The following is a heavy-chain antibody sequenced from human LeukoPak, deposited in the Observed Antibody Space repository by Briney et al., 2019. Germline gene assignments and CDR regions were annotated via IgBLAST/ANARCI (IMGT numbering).Heavy chain of an antibody. D-gene: IGHD3-10*01. V-gene: IGHV4-4*07. CDR1: GDSMSGYS. CDR3: ARVHIVTGTYFDS. CDR2: IYSSGFT. Sequence: SETLSLTCTISGDSMSGYSWSWLRQPAGKELEWIGRIYSSGFTEYNLSLDGRVTMSIETSKNQFSLMLDPVTAADTATYYCARVHIVTGTYFDSWGQGALVTVSS. J-gene: IGHJ4*02.